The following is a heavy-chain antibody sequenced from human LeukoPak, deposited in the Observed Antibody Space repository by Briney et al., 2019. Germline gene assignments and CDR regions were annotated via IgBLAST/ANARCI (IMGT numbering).Heavy chain of an antibody. V-gene: IGHV3-33*01. D-gene: IGHD5-24*01. CDR2: IWYDGSNK. CDR1: GFTFSSYG. J-gene: IGHJ6*02. Sequence: GGSLRLSCAAPGFTFSSYGMHWVRQAPGKGLEWVAVIWYDGSNKYYADSVKGRFTISRDNSKNTLYLQMNSLRTEDTAVYYCARVPEGYGHNPYYYYGMDVWGQGTTVTVSS. CDR3: ARVPEGYGHNPYYYYGMDV.